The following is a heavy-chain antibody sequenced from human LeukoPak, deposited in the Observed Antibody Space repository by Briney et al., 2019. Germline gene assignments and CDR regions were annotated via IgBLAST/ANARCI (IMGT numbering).Heavy chain of an antibody. CDR3: ARDRRYSSSWYVRLYYYYYGMDV. CDR1: GYTFTSYG. D-gene: IGHD6-13*01. J-gene: IGHJ6*02. CDR2: ISAYNDNT. V-gene: IGHV1-18*01. Sequence: ASVKVSCKASGYTFTSYGISWVRQAPGQGLEWMGWISAYNDNTNYAQKLQGRVTMTTDTSTSTAYMELRSLRSDDTAVYYCARDRRYSSSWYVRLYYYYYGMDVWGQGTTVTVSS.